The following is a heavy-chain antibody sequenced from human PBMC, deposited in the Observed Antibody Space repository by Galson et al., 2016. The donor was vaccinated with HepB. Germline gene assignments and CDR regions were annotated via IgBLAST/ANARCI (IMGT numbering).Heavy chain of an antibody. J-gene: IGHJ4*02. Sequence: SETLSLTCAVSTGSLSDSYWTWIRQPPGKGLEWIGEINFSGSTNYNPSLRSRVTISVDTSKNQFSLKLTSVTAADTAVYYCASGIGSSSNWGQGTRVTVSS. V-gene: IGHV4-34*01. D-gene: IGHD6-6*01. CDR1: TGSLSDSY. CDR3: ASGIGSSSN. CDR2: INFSGST.